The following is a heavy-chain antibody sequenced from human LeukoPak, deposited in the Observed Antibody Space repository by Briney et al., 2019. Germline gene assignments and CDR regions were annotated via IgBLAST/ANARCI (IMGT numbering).Heavy chain of an antibody. CDR2: ISWNSGSI. Sequence: PGGSLRLSCAASGFTFDDYAMHWVRQAPGKGLEWVSGISWNSGSIGYADSVKGRFTISRDNAKNSLYLQMNSLRAEDTALYYCAKRIDYWGQGTPVTVSS. J-gene: IGHJ4*02. CDR1: GFTFDDYA. CDR3: AKRIDY. V-gene: IGHV3-9*01. D-gene: IGHD2-15*01.